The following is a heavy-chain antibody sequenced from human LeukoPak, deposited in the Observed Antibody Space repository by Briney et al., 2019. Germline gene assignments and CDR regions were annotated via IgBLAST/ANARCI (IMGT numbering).Heavy chain of an antibody. V-gene: IGHV4-39*01. CDR1: GVSISGSSYY. Sequence: SETLSLTCTVSGVSISGSSYYWDWIRQPPGKGLEWIGSIYYSGSTYYNPSLKSRVTISVDTSKNQFSLKLSSVTAADTAVYYCARTTVGDYGILTGYHSDNWFDPWGPGTLVTVSS. D-gene: IGHD3-9*01. J-gene: IGHJ5*02. CDR3: ARTTVGDYGILTGYHSDNWFDP. CDR2: IYYSGST.